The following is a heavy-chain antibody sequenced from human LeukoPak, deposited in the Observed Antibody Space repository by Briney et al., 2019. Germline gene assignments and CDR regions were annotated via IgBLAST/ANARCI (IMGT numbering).Heavy chain of an antibody. CDR3: ARETGSAIGSTDFDY. D-gene: IGHD4-17*01. CDR1: GFTFRTYA. V-gene: IGHV3-30-3*01. CDR2: ISYDGSNK. Sequence: PGGSLRLSCAAFGFTFRTYAMNWVRQAPGKGLEWVAVISYDGSNKYYADSVKGRFTISRDYSKNTLFLQMNSLRAEDTAVYYCARETGSAIGSTDFDYWGQGTLVTVSS. J-gene: IGHJ4*02.